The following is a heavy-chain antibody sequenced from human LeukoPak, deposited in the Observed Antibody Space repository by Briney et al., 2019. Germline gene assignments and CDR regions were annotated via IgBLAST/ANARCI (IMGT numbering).Heavy chain of an antibody. CDR2: ISSSSSYI. Sequence: GGSLRLSCAASGFTFSSYSMNWVRQAPGKGLEWVSSISSSSSYIYYADSVKGRFTISRDNAKNSLYLQMNSLRAEDTAVYYCARDPKVVTATHFYYYYGMDVWGQGTTVTVSS. V-gene: IGHV3-21*01. J-gene: IGHJ6*02. D-gene: IGHD2-21*02. CDR1: GFTFSSYS. CDR3: ARDPKVVTATHFYYYYGMDV.